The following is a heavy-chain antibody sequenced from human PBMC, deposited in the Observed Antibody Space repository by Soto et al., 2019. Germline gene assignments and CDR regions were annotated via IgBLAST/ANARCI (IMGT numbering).Heavy chain of an antibody. J-gene: IGHJ4*02. V-gene: IGHV3-30-3*01. D-gene: IGHD6-19*01. Sequence: LRLSCAASGFTFSSYAMHWVRQAPGKGLEWVAVISYDGSNKYYADSVKGRFTISRDNSKNTLYLQMNSLRAEDTAVYYCSYSSGWPTDYWGQGTLVTVSS. CDR2: ISYDGSNK. CDR3: SYSSGWPTDY. CDR1: GFTFSSYA.